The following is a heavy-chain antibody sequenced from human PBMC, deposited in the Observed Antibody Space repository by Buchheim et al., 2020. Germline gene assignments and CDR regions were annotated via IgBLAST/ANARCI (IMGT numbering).Heavy chain of an antibody. CDR2: INGDGRIT. Sequence: EVQLVESGGALVQPRESLRLSCAASGFVFSGYWMYWVRQVPGKGLPWVARINGDGRITTYADSVKGRFTISRDNAKNTLHLEMNSLRVEDIGIYYCARVGSGLDYYGVDVWGQGTT. CDR3: ARVGSGLDYYGVDV. D-gene: IGHD3-10*01. J-gene: IGHJ6*02. V-gene: IGHV3-74*01. CDR1: GFVFSGYW.